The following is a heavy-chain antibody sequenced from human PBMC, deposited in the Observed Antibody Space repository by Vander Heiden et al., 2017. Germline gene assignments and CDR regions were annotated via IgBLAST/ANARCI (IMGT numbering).Heavy chain of an antibody. CDR1: GGPISNYY. V-gene: IGHV4-59*01. D-gene: IGHD3-22*01. CDR3: AKGPGYYDCWDQ. J-gene: IGHJ4*02. Sequence: QVHLQESGPGLVKPSETLSLTCTVSGGPISNYYWGWIRQPPGKGLEHIGYIYYTGSPNYNPSLRSRVTISMDTSNNQISLKLNSMTAADTAMYDCAKGPGYYDCWDQWGQGALVTVSS. CDR2: IYYTGSP.